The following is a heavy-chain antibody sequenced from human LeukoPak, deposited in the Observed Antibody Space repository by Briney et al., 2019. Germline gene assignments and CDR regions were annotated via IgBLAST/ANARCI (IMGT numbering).Heavy chain of an antibody. D-gene: IGHD3-22*01. Sequence: GGSLRLSCAASGFTFSSYWMSWVRQAPGKGLEWVANIKQDGSDKYYVDSVKGRFTISRDNAKNSLYLQMNSLRAEDTAVYYCARDNYYDSSGHYNGNWFDPWGQGILVTVSS. CDR3: ARDNYYDSSGHYNGNWFDP. J-gene: IGHJ5*02. V-gene: IGHV3-7*01. CDR1: GFTFSSYW. CDR2: IKQDGSDK.